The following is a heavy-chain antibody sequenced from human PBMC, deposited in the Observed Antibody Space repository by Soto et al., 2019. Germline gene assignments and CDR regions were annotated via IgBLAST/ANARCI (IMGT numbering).Heavy chain of an antibody. CDR3: ARAVSDYGAPY. J-gene: IGHJ4*02. CDR1: GGPFSGYY. D-gene: IGHD4-17*01. CDR2: INHSGST. V-gene: IGHV4-34*01. Sequence: PSETLSLTCAVYGGPFSGYYWSWIRQPPGKGLEWIGEINHSGSTNYNPSLKSRVTMSVDTSKNQFSLKLSSVTAADTAVYYCARAVSDYGAPYWGQGTLVTVSS.